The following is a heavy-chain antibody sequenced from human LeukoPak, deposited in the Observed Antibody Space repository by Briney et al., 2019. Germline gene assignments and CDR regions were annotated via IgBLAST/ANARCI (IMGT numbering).Heavy chain of an antibody. D-gene: IGHD3-3*01. V-gene: IGHV4-4*07. CDR2: IYTSGST. J-gene: IGHJ4*02. Sequence: SETLSLTCTVSGASISSYYRSWIRQPAGKGLEWTGRIYTSGSTNYNPSLKSRVTMSVDTSKNQFSLKLSSVTAADTAVYYCARGPGSGYPYYFDYWGQGTLVTVSS. CDR1: GASISSYY. CDR3: ARGPGSGYPYYFDY.